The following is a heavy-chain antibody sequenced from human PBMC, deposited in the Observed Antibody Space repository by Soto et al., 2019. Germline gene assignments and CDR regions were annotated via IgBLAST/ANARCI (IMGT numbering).Heavy chain of an antibody. J-gene: IGHJ6*02. CDR3: ARLNGYCISTTGHDYYCMDG. CDR1: DGFNRSGRYY. Sequence: SGTDPLSGTFSDGFNRSGRYYWRWIRQHPGKGLEWIGYIYYSGSTYYNPSLLSRVTISVDTSKNEFSLRLSSVTAADTAVYYCARLNGYCISTTGHDYYCMDGWGHGTTVTVS. D-gene: IGHD2-2*03. CDR2: IYYSGST. V-gene: IGHV4-39*01.